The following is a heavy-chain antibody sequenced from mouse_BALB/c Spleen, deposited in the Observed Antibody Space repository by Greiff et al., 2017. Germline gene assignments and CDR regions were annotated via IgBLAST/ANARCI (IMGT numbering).Heavy chain of an antibody. V-gene: IGHV5-4*02. CDR1: GFTFSDYY. D-gene: IGHD1-1*01. Sequence: EVHLVESGGGLVKPGGSLKLSCAASGFTFSDYYMYWVRQTPEKRLEWVATISDGGSYTYYPDSVKGRFTISRDNAKNNLYLQMSSLKSEDTAMYYCARDRTTVKAMDYWGQGTSVTVSS. CDR2: ISDGGSYT. CDR3: ARDRTTVKAMDY. J-gene: IGHJ4*01.